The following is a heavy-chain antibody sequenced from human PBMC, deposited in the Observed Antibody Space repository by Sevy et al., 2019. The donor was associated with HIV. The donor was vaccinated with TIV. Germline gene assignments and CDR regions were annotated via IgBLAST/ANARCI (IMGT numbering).Heavy chain of an antibody. V-gene: IGHV3-48*01. J-gene: IGHJ3*02. Sequence: GGSLRLSCAASGFTFSSYSMNWVRQAPWKGLEWVSYISSSSSTIYYADSVKGRFTISRDNAKNSLYLQMNSLRAEDTAVYYCARDGGVYCSSTSCYPLDAFDIWGQGTMVTVSS. CDR2: ISSSSSTI. D-gene: IGHD2-2*01. CDR3: ARDGGVYCSSTSCYPLDAFDI. CDR1: GFTFSSYS.